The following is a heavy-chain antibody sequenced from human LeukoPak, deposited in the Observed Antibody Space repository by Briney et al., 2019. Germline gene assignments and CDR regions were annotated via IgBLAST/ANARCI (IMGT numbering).Heavy chain of an antibody. CDR1: GFTFDDYA. V-gene: IGHV3-43*01. CDR3: ARPLLGYCSSTSCPNSGFDY. D-gene: IGHD2-2*01. Sequence: PAGGSLRLSCTASGFTFDDYAMHWVRQAPGKGLEWVSLISWDGGSTYYADSVKGRFTISRDNSKNSLYLQMNSLRTEDTALYYCARPLLGYCSSTSCPNSGFDYWGQGTLVTVSS. CDR2: ISWDGGST. J-gene: IGHJ4*02.